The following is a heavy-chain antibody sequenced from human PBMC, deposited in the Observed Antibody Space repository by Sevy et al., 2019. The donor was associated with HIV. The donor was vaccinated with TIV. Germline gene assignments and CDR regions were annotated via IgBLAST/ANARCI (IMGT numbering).Heavy chain of an antibody. CDR2: ISWDGGST. CDR1: GFTFDDYA. J-gene: IGHJ6*02. Sequence: GGSLRLSCAASGFTFDDYAMHWVRQAPGKGLEWVSLISWDGGSTYYADSVKGRFTISRDNSKNSLYLQMNSLRAEDTALYYCAKAQYYNGSGSLSYYYYGMDVWGQGTTVTVSS. D-gene: IGHD3-10*01. CDR3: AKAQYYNGSGSLSYYYYGMDV. V-gene: IGHV3-43D*04.